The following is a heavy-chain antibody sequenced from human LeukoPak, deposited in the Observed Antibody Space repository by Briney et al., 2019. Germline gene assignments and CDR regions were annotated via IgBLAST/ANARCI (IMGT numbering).Heavy chain of an antibody. D-gene: IGHD3-10*01. CDR2: ISYDGSNK. V-gene: IGHV3-30*04. Sequence: GGSLRLSCAVSGFTFSSYAMQWVRQAPGKGLEWVAVISYDGSNKYYADYVKGRFTISRDDSKNTLYLQMNSLRAEDTAIYYCVKRVDGSGSYYIDYWGHGILVTVSS. J-gene: IGHJ4*01. CDR3: VKRVDGSGSYYIDY. CDR1: GFTFSSYA.